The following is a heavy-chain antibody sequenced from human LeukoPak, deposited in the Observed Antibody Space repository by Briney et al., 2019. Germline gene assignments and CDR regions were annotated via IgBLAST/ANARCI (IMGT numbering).Heavy chain of an antibody. D-gene: IGHD2-2*03. CDR2: ISYDGSNK. J-gene: IGHJ4*02. Sequence: GGSLRLSCAAFGFTFSSYAMHWVRQAPGEGLEWVVVISYDGSNKYYADSVKGRFTISRDNSKNTLFLQMNSLRGEDTAVYCCARDFGWISGLDYWGQGTLVTVSS. V-gene: IGHV3-30-3*01. CDR3: ARDFGWISGLDY. CDR1: GFTFSSYA.